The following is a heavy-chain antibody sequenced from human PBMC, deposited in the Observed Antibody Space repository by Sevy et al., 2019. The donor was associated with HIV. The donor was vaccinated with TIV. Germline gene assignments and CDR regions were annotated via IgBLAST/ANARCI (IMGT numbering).Heavy chain of an antibody. Sequence: GGSLRLSCAASGFTFSSYAMHWVRQAPGKGLEWVAVISYDGSNKYYADSVKGRFTISRDNSKNTLYLQMNSLRAEDTAVYYCAGDGLVVAATYEGGYYYYGMDVWGQGTTVTVSS. CDR1: GFTFSSYA. CDR3: AGDGLVVAATYEGGYYYYGMDV. CDR2: ISYDGSNK. D-gene: IGHD2-15*01. V-gene: IGHV3-30-3*01. J-gene: IGHJ6*02.